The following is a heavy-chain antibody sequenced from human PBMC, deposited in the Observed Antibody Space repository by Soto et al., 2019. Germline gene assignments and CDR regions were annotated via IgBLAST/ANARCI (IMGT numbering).Heavy chain of an antibody. CDR1: GFIFSGSA. CDR2: IRSRANNFAT. J-gene: IGHJ6*02. D-gene: IGHD2-15*01. V-gene: IGHV3-73*02. Sequence: EVQLVESVGGLVQPGGSLKLSCAASGFIFSGSAIHWVRQASGKGLEWVCRIRSRANNFATSSAASVKGRFTFSRDDSKNTAYLQMNTLKPEDPAVYSCARGQGAALGDYYYHSTAVWGQVTTVSV. CDR3: ARGQGAALGDYYYHSTAV.